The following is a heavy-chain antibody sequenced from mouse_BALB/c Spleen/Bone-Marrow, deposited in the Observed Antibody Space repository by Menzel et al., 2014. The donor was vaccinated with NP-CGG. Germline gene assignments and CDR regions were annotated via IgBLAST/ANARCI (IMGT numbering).Heavy chain of an antibody. CDR2: IDPANVNT. Sequence: VQLQQSGSELVKPGASVKLSCTASGFNIKDTYMHWVKQRPEQGLEWIGRIDPANVNTKYDPKFQGKATITADTSSNTAYLQLSSLISKDTAVYYCASYVYVFLLRYWAKGTPLPVSS. V-gene: IGHV14-3*02. J-gene: IGHJ2*01. CDR3: ASYVYVFLLRY. CDR1: GFNIKDTY. D-gene: IGHD2-12*01.